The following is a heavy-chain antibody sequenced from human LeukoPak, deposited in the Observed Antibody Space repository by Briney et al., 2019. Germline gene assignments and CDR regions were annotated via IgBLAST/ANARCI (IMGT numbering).Heavy chain of an antibody. Sequence: PSETLSLTCAVYGGSFSGYYWSWIRQPPGKGLEWIGYIYYSGSTNYNPSLKSRVTISVDTSKNQFSLKLSSVTAADTAVYYCARDIQWELGAFDIWGQGTMVTVSS. CDR2: IYYSGST. J-gene: IGHJ3*02. CDR3: ARDIQWELGAFDI. D-gene: IGHD1-26*01. CDR1: GGSFSGYY. V-gene: IGHV4-59*01.